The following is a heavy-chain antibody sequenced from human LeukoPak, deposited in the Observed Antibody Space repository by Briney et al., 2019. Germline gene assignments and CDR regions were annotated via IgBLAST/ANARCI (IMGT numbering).Heavy chain of an antibody. CDR3: AKGENPYYYGSGVGRSYVPYH. Sequence: GGCLRLSCAAAVVTFSSYWLSWVRQAPWKGLEWVGNIKQDGSEKYYVDSVEGRFTISRDNAKNSLYLQMNSLRAEDTALYYCAKGENPYYYGSGVGRSYVPYHWGQGTLVTVSS. J-gene: IGHJ4*02. CDR1: VVTFSSYW. CDR2: IKQDGSEK. V-gene: IGHV3-7*03. D-gene: IGHD3-10*01.